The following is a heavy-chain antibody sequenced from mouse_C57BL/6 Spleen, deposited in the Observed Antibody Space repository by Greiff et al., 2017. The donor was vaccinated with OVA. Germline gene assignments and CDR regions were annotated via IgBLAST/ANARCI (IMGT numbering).Heavy chain of an antibody. CDR1: GYTFTSYW. D-gene: IGHD3-2*02. CDR3: ARQLRPPFDY. Sequence: QVQLQQPGAELVRPGPSVTLSCKASGYTFTSYWMHWVQQRPGQGLEWIGVIDPSDSYTNYNQKFKGKATLTVDTSSSTAYMQLSSLTSEDSAVYYCARQLRPPFDYWGQGTTLTVSS. J-gene: IGHJ2*01. V-gene: IGHV1-59*01. CDR2: IDPSDSYT.